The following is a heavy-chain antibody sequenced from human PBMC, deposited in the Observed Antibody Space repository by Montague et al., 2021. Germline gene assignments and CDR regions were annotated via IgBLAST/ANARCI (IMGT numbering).Heavy chain of an antibody. V-gene: IGHV4-61*01. D-gene: IGHD6-19*01. CDR2: IYYTGNS. CDR1: GGSVSTGNYY. CDR3: ARGQWLIPYYLDS. J-gene: IGHJ4*02. Sequence: ETLSLTGNVSGGSVSTGNYYWTWIRQPPGKELEWIGYIYYTGNSKYNPSLESRVTISISTSKKQFTLKLSSVTAADTAVYYCARGQWLIPYYLDSWGQGTLVTVSS.